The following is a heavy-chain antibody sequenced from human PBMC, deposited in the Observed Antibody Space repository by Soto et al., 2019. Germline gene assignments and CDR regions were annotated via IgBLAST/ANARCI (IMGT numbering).Heavy chain of an antibody. D-gene: IGHD2-2*01. CDR2: ISAYNGNT. J-gene: IGHJ6*02. Sequence: ASVKVSCKASGYTFTNYGINWVRQAPGQGLEWMGWISAYNGNTNYAQKLQGRVTMTTDTSTSTAYMELRTLRSDDTAVYYCASGDIVVVPAAIYYYGMDVWGQGTTVTVSS. CDR3: ASGDIVVVPAAIYYYGMDV. CDR1: GYTFTNYG. V-gene: IGHV1-18*01.